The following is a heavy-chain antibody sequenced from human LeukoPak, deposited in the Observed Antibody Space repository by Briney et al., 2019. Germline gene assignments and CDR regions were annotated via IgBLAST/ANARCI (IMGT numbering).Heavy chain of an antibody. CDR1: GYTFTRHY. CDR2: IDPSGGST. Sequence: ASVKVSCKASGYTFTRHYIQWVRQAPGQGLEWMGIIDPSGGSTSYAQKFQGRVTMTRDTSTSTVYMELSSLRSGDTAVYYCARLSQQTFDIWGQGTLVTVSS. J-gene: IGHJ3*02. CDR3: ARLSQQTFDI. V-gene: IGHV1-46*01.